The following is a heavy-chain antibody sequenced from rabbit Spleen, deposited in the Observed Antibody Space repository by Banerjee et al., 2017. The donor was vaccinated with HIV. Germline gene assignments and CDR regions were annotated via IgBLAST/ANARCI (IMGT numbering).Heavy chain of an antibody. CDR2: IYTSSTGNT. Sequence: QQQLEESGGGLVQPGGFPTLTCTPSGFSFSSDYYMCWGRPAPGKGLEWIACIYTSSTGNTYYATWAQVRLTVSKDSSTVVTMQVSRLTGSDTATYFCARQIFSGVGWVFDLWGQGTLVTVS. CDR1: GFSFSSDYY. D-gene: IGHD1-1*01. V-gene: IGHV1S45*01. J-gene: IGHJ4*01. CDR3: ARQIFSGVGWVFDL.